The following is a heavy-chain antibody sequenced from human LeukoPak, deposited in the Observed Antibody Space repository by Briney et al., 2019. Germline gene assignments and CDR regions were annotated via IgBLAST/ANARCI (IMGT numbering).Heavy chain of an antibody. CDR3: ARGPLAPEDY. Sequence: GSLRLSCAASGFTFTNAWMNWVRQAPGKGLEWIGEINHSGSTNYNPSLKSRVTISVDTSKNQFSLKLSSVTAADTAVYYCARGPLAPEDYWGQGTLVTVSS. CDR2: INHSGST. CDR1: GFTFTNAW. V-gene: IGHV4-34*01. J-gene: IGHJ4*02.